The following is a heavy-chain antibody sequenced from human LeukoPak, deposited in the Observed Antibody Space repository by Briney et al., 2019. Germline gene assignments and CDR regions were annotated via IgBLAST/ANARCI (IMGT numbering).Heavy chain of an antibody. D-gene: IGHD3-22*01. CDR3: ARGYDSSGYYYSYCDL. CDR1: GFTFNSYA. V-gene: IGHV3-30-3*01. CDR2: ISYGGSNK. J-gene: IGHJ4*02. Sequence: GRSVRLSCAASGFTFNSYAMHWLRPAPGKGLEGVADISYGGSNKYYAVPVKGRFTISRDNSKTTLYLQMNSLRAEDTAVYYCARGYDSSGYYYSYCDLWRQGTLHSVSS.